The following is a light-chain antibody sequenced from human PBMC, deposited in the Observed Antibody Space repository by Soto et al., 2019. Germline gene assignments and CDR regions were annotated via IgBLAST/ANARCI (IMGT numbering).Light chain of an antibody. Sequence: QSALTQPASVSGSPGQSITISCTGTSSDVGSYNLVSWYQQHPGKAPKLMIYEGSKRPSGVSNRFSGSKSGNTASLTISGLQADGEADYYCCSYAGSSTRFGGGTKLTVL. V-gene: IGLV2-23*01. CDR1: SSDVGSYNL. J-gene: IGLJ2*01. CDR2: EGS. CDR3: CSYAGSSTR.